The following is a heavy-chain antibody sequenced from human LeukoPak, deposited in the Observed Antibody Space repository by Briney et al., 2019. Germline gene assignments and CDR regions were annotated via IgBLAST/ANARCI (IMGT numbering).Heavy chain of an antibody. CDR3: ARGRPPHDYGTLFDY. CDR2: IYYSGST. D-gene: IGHD4-17*01. J-gene: IGHJ4*01. Sequence: SETETLTCTVSGGAITGYYWSWIRQPPGKGLEWIGYIYYSGSTNYNPSLKSRVTMSVDTSKKQFSLKLSSVTAADTAVYYCARGRPPHDYGTLFDYWGQGTMVTVSS. CDR1: GGAITGYY. V-gene: IGHV4-59*01.